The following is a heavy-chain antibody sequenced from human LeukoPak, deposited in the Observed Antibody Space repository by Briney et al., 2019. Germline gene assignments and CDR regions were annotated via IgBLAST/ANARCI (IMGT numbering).Heavy chain of an antibody. CDR3: ARLPINSYDAFDI. D-gene: IGHD5-12*01. J-gene: IGHJ3*02. Sequence: SETLSLTCTVSGGSIRTYYWSWIRQPPGKGLEWIGDVYYSGSANYNPSLQSRVTISVDTSKSQFSLKLSSVTAADTAVYYCARLPINSYDAFDIWGQGTLVTVSS. V-gene: IGHV4-59*08. CDR1: GGSIRTYY. CDR2: VYYSGSA.